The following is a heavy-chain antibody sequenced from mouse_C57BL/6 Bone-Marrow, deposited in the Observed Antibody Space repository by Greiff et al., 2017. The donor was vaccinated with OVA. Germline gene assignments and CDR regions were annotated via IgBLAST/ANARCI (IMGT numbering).Heavy chain of an antibody. CDR2: IYPRSGNT. V-gene: IGHV1-81*01. CDR3: ARSAGAWFAY. J-gene: IGHJ3*01. D-gene: IGHD1-2*01. Sequence: QVQLQQPGAELVKPGASVKLSCKASGYTFTSYWMHWVKQRTGQGLEWIGEIYPRSGNTYYNEKFKGKATLTADKSSSTAYMELRSLTSEDSAVYFCARSAGAWFAYWGQGTLVTVSA. CDR1: GYTFTSYW.